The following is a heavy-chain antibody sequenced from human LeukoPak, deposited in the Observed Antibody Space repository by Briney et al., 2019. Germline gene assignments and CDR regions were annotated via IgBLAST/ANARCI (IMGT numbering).Heavy chain of an antibody. CDR2: INHSGST. V-gene: IGHV4-34*01. D-gene: IGHD4-17*01. J-gene: IGHJ4*02. Sequence: PSETLSLTCAVYGGSFSGYYWSWIRQPPGKGLEWIGEINHSGSTNYNPSLKSRVTISVDTSKNQFSLTLSSVTAADTAVYYCARGQGVEYMTTVTTADYWGQGTLVTVSS. CDR1: GGSFSGYY. CDR3: ARGQGVEYMTTVTTADY.